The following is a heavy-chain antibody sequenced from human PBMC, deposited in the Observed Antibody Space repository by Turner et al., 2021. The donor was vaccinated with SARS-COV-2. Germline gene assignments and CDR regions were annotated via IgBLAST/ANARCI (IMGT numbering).Heavy chain of an antibody. D-gene: IGHD3-22*01. Sequence: EVKKPGSSAKVSCKASGGTFSTYAITWVRQAPGQGLEWMGGIIPIFGTANYAQKFQGRVTITADKSTSTAYMELSSLRSEDTAVYYCARDRHYDSSGYWEQSWGQGTLVTVSS. J-gene: IGHJ4*02. V-gene: IGHV1-69*06. CDR3: ARDRHYDSSGYWEQS. CDR1: GGTFSTYA. CDR2: IIPIFGTA.